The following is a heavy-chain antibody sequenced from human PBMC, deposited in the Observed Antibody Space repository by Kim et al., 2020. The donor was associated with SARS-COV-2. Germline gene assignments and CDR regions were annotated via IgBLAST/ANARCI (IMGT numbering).Heavy chain of an antibody. CDR2: ISYDGSNK. CDR1: GFTFSSYG. CDR3: AKGVIDDSSGYYFDY. Sequence: GGSLRLSCAASGFTFSSYGMHWVRQAPGKGLEWVAVISYDGSNKYYADSVKGRFTISRDNSKNTLYLQMNSLRAEDTAVYYCAKGVIDDSSGYYFDYWGQGTLVTVSS. D-gene: IGHD3-22*01. V-gene: IGHV3-30*18. J-gene: IGHJ4*02.